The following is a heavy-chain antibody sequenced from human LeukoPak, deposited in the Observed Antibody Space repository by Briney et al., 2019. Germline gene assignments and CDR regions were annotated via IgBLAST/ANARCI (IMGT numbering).Heavy chain of an antibody. Sequence: SETLSLTCTVSGGSVSDYYWSWIRQPPGKGLEWVGYIYTRGKTNSNPSLKGRVTILGDTSKNQFSLKLNSVTAADTAVYYCARHLHSDGSGSYLNWLDPWGQGILVTVSP. D-gene: IGHD3-10*01. CDR2: IYTRGKT. CDR1: GGSVSDYY. J-gene: IGHJ5*02. CDR3: ARHLHSDGSGSYLNWLDP. V-gene: IGHV4-4*09.